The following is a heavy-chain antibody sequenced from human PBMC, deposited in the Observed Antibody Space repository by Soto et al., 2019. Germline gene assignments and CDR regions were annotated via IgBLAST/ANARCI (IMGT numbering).Heavy chain of an antibody. CDR3: ARLEGARPSDYYYYGMDV. D-gene: IGHD1-26*01. Sequence: SETLSLTCTVSGGSISSSSYYWGWIRQPPGKGLEWIGSIYYSGSTYYNPSLKSRVTISVDTSKNQFSLKLSSVTAADTAVYYCARLEGARPSDYYYYGMDVWGQGTTVTVSS. V-gene: IGHV4-39*01. CDR1: GGSISSSSYY. CDR2: IYYSGST. J-gene: IGHJ6*02.